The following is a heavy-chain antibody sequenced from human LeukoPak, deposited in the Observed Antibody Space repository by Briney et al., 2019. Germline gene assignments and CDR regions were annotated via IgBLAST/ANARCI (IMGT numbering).Heavy chain of an antibody. D-gene: IGHD2-2*01. V-gene: IGHV3-30*03. Sequence: GGSLRLSCAASGFTFSSYGIHWVRQAPGKGLEWVAVVSYDGSEKYYADSVKGRLTISRDKSKNTVSLQMNSLRAEDTAAYYCARDAYCSSTSRYLDVWGKGTTVTVSS. CDR2: VSYDGSEK. CDR1: GFTFSSYG. J-gene: IGHJ6*03. CDR3: ARDAYCSSTSRYLDV.